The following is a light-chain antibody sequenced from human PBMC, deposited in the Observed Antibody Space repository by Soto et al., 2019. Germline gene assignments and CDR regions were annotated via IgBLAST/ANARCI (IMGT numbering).Light chain of an antibody. V-gene: IGKV1-39*01. CDR3: QQSHNSWT. CDR1: QSISRH. CDR2: AAS. Sequence: IQMTQSPSSLSASVGDTVTITCRASQSISRHLNWYQQKPGKAPKLLLYAASSLQSGVPSRFSGSGSGADFTLTIDGLLPEDFATYYCQQSHNSWTFGQGTKVEIK. J-gene: IGKJ1*01.